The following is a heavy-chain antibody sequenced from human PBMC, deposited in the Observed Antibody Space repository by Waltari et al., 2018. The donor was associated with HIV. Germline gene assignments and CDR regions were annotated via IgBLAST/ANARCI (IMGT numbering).Heavy chain of an antibody. Sequence: EVLLVESGGGLGKPGGSLTLSCAASGFIFIDAWVSWVRQAPGKGVEWVGRIKSNTDGGKTDYAAPVKGKFTIARDDSKTTPYLEMNSLKTEDTAVYYCTTVGGGTRDYWGQGTLITVSS. V-gene: IGHV3-15*01. CDR2: IKSNTDGGKT. J-gene: IGHJ4*02. CDR3: TTVGGGTRDY. D-gene: IGHD3-16*01. CDR1: GFIFIDAW.